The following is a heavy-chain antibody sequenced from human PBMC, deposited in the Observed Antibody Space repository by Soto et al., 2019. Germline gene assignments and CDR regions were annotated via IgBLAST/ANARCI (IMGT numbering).Heavy chain of an antibody. J-gene: IGHJ5*02. V-gene: IGHV1-69*01. CDR1: GGTFSSYA. CDR3: ARAEGGTIGGNWCDP. D-gene: IGHD3-9*01. Sequence: QVQLVQSGAEVKKPGSSVKVSCKASGGTFSSYAISWVRQAPGQGLEWMGGIIPIFGTANYAQKFQGRVTITPSESTSTACMELSSLRAEDTAVYYCARAEGGTIGGNWCDPWGQGTLVTVSS. CDR2: IIPIFGTA.